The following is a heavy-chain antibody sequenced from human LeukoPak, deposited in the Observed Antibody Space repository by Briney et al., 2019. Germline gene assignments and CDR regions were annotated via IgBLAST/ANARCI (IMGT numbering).Heavy chain of an antibody. J-gene: IGHJ3*02. CDR2: IQEDGSDK. CDR1: GFTFSDYW. CDR3: ASPRKPDAFDI. Sequence: GGSLRLSCAGSGFTFSDYWMTWVRQAPGKGLEWVANIQEDGSDKQYVDSVKGRFSISRDNAEHSLYLQMNNLRAEDTAVYYCASPRKPDAFDIWGQGTMVTVSS. V-gene: IGHV3-7*01.